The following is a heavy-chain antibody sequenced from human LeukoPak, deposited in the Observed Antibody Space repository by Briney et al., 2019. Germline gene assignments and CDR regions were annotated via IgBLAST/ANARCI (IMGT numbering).Heavy chain of an antibody. Sequence: SETLSLTCTVSGGSISSYYWSWIRQPPGKGLEWIGYIYYSGSTNYNPSLKSRVTISVDTSKNQFSLKLSSVTAADTAVYYCARGVGAPDYDFWSDYSAGYYYYYMDVWGKGTTVTVSS. CDR2: IYYSGST. CDR3: ARGVGAPDYDFWSDYSAGYYYYYMDV. CDR1: GGSISSYY. V-gene: IGHV4-59*01. J-gene: IGHJ6*03. D-gene: IGHD3-3*01.